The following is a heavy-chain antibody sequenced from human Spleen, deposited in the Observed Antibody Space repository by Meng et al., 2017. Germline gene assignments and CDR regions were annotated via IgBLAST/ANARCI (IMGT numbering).Heavy chain of an antibody. J-gene: IGHJ5*02. CDR3: VSQAYSRTNWFDP. Sequence: QGQLQEWGAGLLKPSETLSLTCAVYGGSFSGYYWSWIRQPPGKGLEWIGEINHSGSTNYNPSLKSRVTISVDTSKNQFSLKLSSVTAADTAVYYCVSQAYSRTNWFDPWGQGTLVTVSS. D-gene: IGHD1-26*01. CDR2: INHSGST. CDR1: GGSFSGYY. V-gene: IGHV4-34*01.